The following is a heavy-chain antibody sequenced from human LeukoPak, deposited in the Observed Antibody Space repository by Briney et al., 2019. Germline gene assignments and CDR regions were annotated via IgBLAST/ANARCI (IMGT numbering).Heavy chain of an antibody. J-gene: IGHJ6*03. CDR1: GYSISSGYY. CDR2: IYHSGST. D-gene: IGHD7-27*01. Sequence: ETLSLTCAVSGYSISSGYYWGWIRQPPGKGLEWIGSIYHSGSTYYSPSLKSRVTISVDTSKNQFSLKLSSVTAADTAVYYCARLGLAYYMDVWGKGTTVTVSS. CDR3: ARLGLAYYMDV. V-gene: IGHV4-38-2*01.